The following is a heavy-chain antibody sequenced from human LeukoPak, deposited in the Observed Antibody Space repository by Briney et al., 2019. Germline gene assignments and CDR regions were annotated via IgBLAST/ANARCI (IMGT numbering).Heavy chain of an antibody. D-gene: IGHD4-11*01. J-gene: IGHJ4*02. V-gene: IGHV3-30*02. CDR1: GFTFSSYG. Sequence: GGSLRLSCAASGFTFSSYGMHWVRQAPGKGLEWVAFIRYDGSNKYYADSVKGRFTISRDNSKNTLYLQMNSLRAEDTAVYYCAKMYGTGTVTPGYWSQGTLVTVSS. CDR2: IRYDGSNK. CDR3: AKMYGTGTVTPGY.